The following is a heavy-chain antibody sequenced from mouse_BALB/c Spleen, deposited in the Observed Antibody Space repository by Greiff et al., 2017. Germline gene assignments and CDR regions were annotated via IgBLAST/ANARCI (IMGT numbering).Heavy chain of an antibody. J-gene: IGHJ4*01. CDR3: ARILRDYAMDY. Sequence: QVQLKQPGAELVKPGASVKLSCKASGYTFTSYWMHWVKQRPGQGLEWIGEINPSNGRTNYNEKFKSKATLTVDKSSSTAYMQLSSLTSEDSAVYYCARILRDYAMDYWGQGTSVTVSS. D-gene: IGHD1-1*01. CDR2: INPSNGRT. V-gene: IGHV1S81*02. CDR1: GYTFTSYW.